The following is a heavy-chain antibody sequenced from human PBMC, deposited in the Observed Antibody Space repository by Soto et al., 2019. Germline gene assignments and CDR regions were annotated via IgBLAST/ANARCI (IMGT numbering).Heavy chain of an antibody. J-gene: IGHJ6*02. Sequence: SETLSLTCTVYGGSFSGHFGSWIRQPPGKGLEWIGEINHSGGTNYNPSLKSRVTISVDTSQNQFSLKVNSVTAADTAVYYCARGSAGRGYYYSGMDVWGQGTTVTVSS. CDR2: INHSGGT. CDR1: GGSFSGHF. CDR3: ARGSAGRGYYYSGMDV. V-gene: IGHV4-34*01.